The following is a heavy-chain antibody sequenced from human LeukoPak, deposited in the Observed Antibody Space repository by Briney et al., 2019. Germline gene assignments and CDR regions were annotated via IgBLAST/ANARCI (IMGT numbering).Heavy chain of an antibody. V-gene: IGHV3-23*01. J-gene: IGHJ4*02. D-gene: IGHD3-16*01. CDR3: AKGYYDYVWGSYYFDY. CDR2: ISGSGGST. Sequence: GGSLRLSCAASGFTFSSYAMSWVRQAPGKGLEWVSAISGSGGSTYYADSVKGRFTISRDNSRDTLYLQMNSLRAEDTAAYYCAKGYYDYVWGSYYFDYWGQGTLVTVSS. CDR1: GFTFSSYA.